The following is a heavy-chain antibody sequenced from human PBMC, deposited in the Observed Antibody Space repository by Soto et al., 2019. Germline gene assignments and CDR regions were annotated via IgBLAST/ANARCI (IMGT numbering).Heavy chain of an antibody. CDR2: INQDGRDK. Sequence: GGSLRLSCAASGFTFSNYWMNWVRQAPGKGLEWVANINQDGRDKNYVDSVKGRFTISRDNAKNSLYLQMNSLRAEDTAVYYCANHRNTGYCSGGSCSNFDYWGQGTLVTVSS. V-gene: IGHV3-7*01. CDR3: ANHRNTGYCSGGSCSNFDY. CDR1: GFTFSNYW. D-gene: IGHD2-15*01. J-gene: IGHJ4*02.